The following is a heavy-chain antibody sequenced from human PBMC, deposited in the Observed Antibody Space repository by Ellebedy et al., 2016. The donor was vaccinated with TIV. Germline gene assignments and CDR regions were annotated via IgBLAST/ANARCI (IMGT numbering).Heavy chain of an antibody. D-gene: IGHD2-2*01. CDR2: IYYSGST. J-gene: IGHJ5*02. V-gene: IGHV4-31*03. CDR3: ARVLALGYCSSTSCYDYNWFDP. Sequence: SETLSLXCTVSGGSISSGGYYWSWIRQHPGKGLEWIGYIYYSGSTNYNPSLKSRVTISVDTSKNQFSLKLSSVTAADTAVYYCARVLALGYCSSTSCYDYNWFDPWGQGTLVTVSS. CDR1: GGSISSGGYY.